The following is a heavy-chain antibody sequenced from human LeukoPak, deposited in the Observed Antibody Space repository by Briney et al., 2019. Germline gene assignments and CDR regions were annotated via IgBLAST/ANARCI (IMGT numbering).Heavy chain of an antibody. CDR1: GGTFSSYA. J-gene: IGHJ1*01. Sequence: ASVKVSCKASGGTFSSYAISWVRQAPGQGLEWMGWINPNSGGTKYAERFQGRVTMTRDTSITTAYMQLSGLRSDDTAVYYCARSVAEITSSCSACAEYFHQWGQGTLIIVSS. V-gene: IGHV1-2*02. CDR2: INPNSGGT. CDR3: ARSVAEITSSCSACAEYFHQ. D-gene: IGHD2-2*01.